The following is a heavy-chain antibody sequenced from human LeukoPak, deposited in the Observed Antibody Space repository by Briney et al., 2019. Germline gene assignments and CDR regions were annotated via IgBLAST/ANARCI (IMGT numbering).Heavy chain of an antibody. V-gene: IGHV3-72*01. J-gene: IGHJ4*02. CDR3: ARLKICLAALDY. CDR1: GLTSSDHY. D-gene: IGHD6-13*01. Sequence: PGRSLRLSRAPSGLTSSDHYMDWVRQAPGNGLEWVGRARNKVNRYGTEYAASVKGRFTITRDDSKDSLYLQMSSLTPEDTAVYYCARLKICLAALDYWGRGTLFTVSS. CDR2: ARNKVNRYGT.